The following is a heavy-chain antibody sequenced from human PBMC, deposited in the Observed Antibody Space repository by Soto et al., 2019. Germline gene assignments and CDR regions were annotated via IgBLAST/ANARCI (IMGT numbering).Heavy chain of an antibody. CDR3: AKGEGYYDILTGYLYSPFDY. D-gene: IGHD3-9*01. J-gene: IGHJ4*02. CDR1: GFTFSSYG. CDR2: ISYDGSNK. Sequence: GGSLRLSCAASGFTFSSYGMHWVRQAPGKGLEWVAVISYDGSNKYYADSVKGRFTISRDNSKNTLYLQMNSLRAEDTAVYYCAKGEGYYDILTGYLYSPFDYWGQGTLVTVSS. V-gene: IGHV3-30*18.